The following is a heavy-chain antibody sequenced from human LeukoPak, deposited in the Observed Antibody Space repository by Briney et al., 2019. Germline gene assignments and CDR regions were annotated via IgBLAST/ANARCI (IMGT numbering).Heavy chain of an antibody. CDR3: ARGYSTAHYYYYYGMDV. CDR2: ISSSGSTI. CDR1: GFTFSDYY. J-gene: IGHJ6*02. V-gene: IGHV3-11*01. D-gene: IGHD4-11*01. Sequence: GGSLRLSCAASGFTFSDYYMSWIRQAPGKGLEWVSYISSSGSTIYYADSVKGRFTISRDNAKNSLYLQMNSLRAEDTAVYYCARGYSTAHYYYYYGMDVRGQGTTVTVSS.